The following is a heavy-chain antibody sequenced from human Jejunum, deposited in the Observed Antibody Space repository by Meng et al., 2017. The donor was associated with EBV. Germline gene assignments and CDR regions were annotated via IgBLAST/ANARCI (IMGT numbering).Heavy chain of an antibody. Sequence: QVVKSGAEVKMPGASVKVTCKASGYTRTNYAIHWVRQAPGQRLEWMGWISAGNGITKNSQIFQGRVTVTRDTSTAYMKLGRLRTEDTAVDYCARGNSWYRCDYWGQGTLVTVSS. V-gene: IGHV1-3*01. D-gene: IGHD6-13*01. CDR1: GYTRTNYA. CDR3: ARGNSWYRCDY. CDR2: ISAGNGIT. J-gene: IGHJ4*02.